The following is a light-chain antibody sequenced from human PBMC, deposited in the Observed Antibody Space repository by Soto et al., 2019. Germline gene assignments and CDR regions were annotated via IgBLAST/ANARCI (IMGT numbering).Light chain of an antibody. CDR2: AAS. CDR3: QQSYSTLGYT. V-gene: IGKV1-39*01. J-gene: IGKJ2*01. CDR1: QTISRY. Sequence: DIQMTQSPSSLSASVGDRVTITCRASQTISRYFNWYQQKPGKAPKLLIYAASSLQSGVPSRFSGSGSGTDFTLTISSLQPEDFATYYCQQSYSTLGYTFGQGTKLEIK.